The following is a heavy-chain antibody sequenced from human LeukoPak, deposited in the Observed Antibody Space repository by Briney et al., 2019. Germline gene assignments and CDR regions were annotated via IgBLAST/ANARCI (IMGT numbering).Heavy chain of an antibody. CDR2: INPKIGGT. CDR3: ARAQYGSGSSNFDY. CDR1: GYTFTDYF. V-gene: IGHV1-2*04. Sequence: ASVKVSCKTSGYTFTDYFIHWVRQAPGQGLEWMGWINPKIGGTHYAEKFQGWVTMTRDTSISTAYMELSRLRSDDTAVYYCARAQYGSGSSNFDYWGQGTLVTVSS. J-gene: IGHJ4*02. D-gene: IGHD3-10*01.